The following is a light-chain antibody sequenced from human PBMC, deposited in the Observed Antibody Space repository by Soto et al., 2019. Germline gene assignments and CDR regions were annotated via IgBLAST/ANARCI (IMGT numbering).Light chain of an antibody. J-gene: IGKJ1*01. CDR2: AAS. CDR1: QGIGND. CDR3: HLSNFLPHT. Sequence: IKLYLSLSSLSATVKDRVTISCRASQGIGNDLAWYQQKPVKAPRLLIFAASNLQSGVPSRFSGSGSGTEFTLNISSLQPDDFTTYYCHLSNFLPHTFAQGGIVDIK. V-gene: IGKV1-6*01.